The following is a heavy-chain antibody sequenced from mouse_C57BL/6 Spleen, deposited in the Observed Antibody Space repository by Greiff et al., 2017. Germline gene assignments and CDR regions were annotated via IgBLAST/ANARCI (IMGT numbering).Heavy chain of an antibody. CDR3: ARRTYAMGY. V-gene: IGHV1-61*01. CDR2: IYPSDSET. CDR1: GYTFTSYW. J-gene: IGHJ4*01. Sequence: QVQLKQPGAELVRPGSSVKLSCKASGYTFTSYWMDWVKQRPGQGLEWIGNIYPSDSETHYNQKFKDKATLTVDKSSSTAYMQLSSLTSEDSAVYYCARRTYAMGYWGQGTSGTVSS.